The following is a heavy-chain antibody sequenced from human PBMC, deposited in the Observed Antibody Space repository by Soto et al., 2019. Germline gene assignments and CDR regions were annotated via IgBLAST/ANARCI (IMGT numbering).Heavy chain of an antibody. CDR2: VSRSGGNT. CDR1: GFTFSSYA. J-gene: IGHJ4*02. V-gene: IGHV3-23*01. D-gene: IGHD3-3*01. Sequence: GGSLRLSCAASGFTFSSYAMSWVRQAPGEGLEWVSAVSRSGGNTYYADSVKGRFTISRDNSKNTLYLQMNSLRAEDTAVYYCAKDRGFLEWFFWGQGTLVTVSS. CDR3: AKDRGFLEWFF.